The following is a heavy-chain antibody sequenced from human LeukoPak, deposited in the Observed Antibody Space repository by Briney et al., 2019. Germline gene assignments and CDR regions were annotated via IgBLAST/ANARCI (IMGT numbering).Heavy chain of an antibody. CDR2: INPKSGGT. D-gene: IGHD3-16*01. Sequence: ASVKVSCKASGYTFTSYGISWVRQAPGQGLEWMGGINPKSGGTKYAQKFQGRVTMNRESAINTAYMEVSNLISDDTAVYYCGRPRRPQQHDNDDYDCSDAWGQGTRVTVSS. V-gene: IGHV1-2*02. CDR3: GRPRRPQQHDNDDYDCSDA. J-gene: IGHJ5*02. CDR1: GYTFTSYG.